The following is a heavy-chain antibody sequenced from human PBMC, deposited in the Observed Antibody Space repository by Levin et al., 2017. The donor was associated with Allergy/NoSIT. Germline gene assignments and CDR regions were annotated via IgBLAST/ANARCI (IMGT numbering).Heavy chain of an antibody. J-gene: IGHJ6*02. CDR3: ATHPTSPIWDGVAYYYYYGMDV. CDR2: MNPNSGNT. D-gene: IGHD3-3*01. V-gene: IGHV1-8*01. CDR1: GYTFTSYD. Sequence: ASVKVSCKASGYTFTSYDINWVRQATGQGLEWMGWMNPNSGNTGYAQKFQGRVTMTRNTSISTAYMELSSLRSEDTAVYYCATHPTSPIWDGVAYYYYYGMDVWGQGTTVTVSS.